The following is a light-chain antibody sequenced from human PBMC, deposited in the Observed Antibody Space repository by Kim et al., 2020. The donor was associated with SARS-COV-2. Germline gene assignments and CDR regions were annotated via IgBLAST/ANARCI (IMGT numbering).Light chain of an antibody. CDR3: QQRGALDT. CDR2: DAS. CDR1: QSVGNY. V-gene: IGKV3-11*01. Sequence: EIVLTQSPATLSLSPGERATLSCRASQSVGNYLAWYQQKPGQAPRLLIYDASNRATGVPARFSGSGSGTDFTLSISSLEAEDFAVYYCQQRGALDTFGQGTKLEI. J-gene: IGKJ2*01.